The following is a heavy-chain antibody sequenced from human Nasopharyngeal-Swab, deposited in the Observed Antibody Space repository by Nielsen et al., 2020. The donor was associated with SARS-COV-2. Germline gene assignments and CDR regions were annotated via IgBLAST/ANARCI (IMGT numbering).Heavy chain of an antibody. J-gene: IGHJ6*03. D-gene: IGHD3-9*01. V-gene: IGHV3-33*01. CDR3: ARFGLYDTLTGYYSHYYMDV. CDR2: IWYDRGNK. Sequence: VRQAPGKGLEWVAVIWYDRGNKFYADSVKGRFAISRDNSENTLYLQMNSLRAEDTAVYYCARFGLYDTLTGYYSHYYMDVWGKGTTVTVSS.